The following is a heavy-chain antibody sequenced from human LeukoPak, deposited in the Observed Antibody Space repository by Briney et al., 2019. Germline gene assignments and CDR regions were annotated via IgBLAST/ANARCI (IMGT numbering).Heavy chain of an antibody. CDR2: INHSGST. CDR3: ARGRYSYGSRFDY. J-gene: IGHJ4*02. CDR1: GGSFSGYY. D-gene: IGHD5-18*01. V-gene: IGHV4-34*01. Sequence: SETLSLTCAVYGGSFSGYYWSWIRQPPGKGLEWIGEINHSGSTNYNPSLKSRVIISVDTSKNQFSLKLSSVTAADTAVYYCARGRYSYGSRFDYWGQGTLVTVSS.